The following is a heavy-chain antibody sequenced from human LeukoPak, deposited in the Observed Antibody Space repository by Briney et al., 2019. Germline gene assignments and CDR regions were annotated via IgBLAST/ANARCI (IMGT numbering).Heavy chain of an antibody. V-gene: IGHV1-18*01. J-gene: IGHJ4*02. CDR1: GYTFNSYG. CDR3: ARDSRWIQRPFDY. CDR2: ISPYNGNT. Sequence: ASVKVSCKASGYTFNSYGVSWVRQAPGQGLEWMGWISPYNGNTDYAQKLQGRVTMTTDTSTSTAYMELRSLKSDDTAVYYCARDSRWIQRPFDYWGQGTLVTVSS. D-gene: IGHD5-18*01.